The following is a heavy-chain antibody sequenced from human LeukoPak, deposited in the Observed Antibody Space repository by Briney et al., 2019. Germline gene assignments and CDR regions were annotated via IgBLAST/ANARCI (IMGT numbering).Heavy chain of an antibody. V-gene: IGHV1-2*02. J-gene: IGHJ4*02. CDR2: INPNSGGT. Sequence: ASVKVSCKASGYTFTGYYMHWVRQAPGQGLEWMGWINPNSGGTNYAQKFQGRVTMTRDTSISTAYMELSRLRSDDTAVYYCARDWPAGCSSTSCSSDYWGQGTLVTVSS. CDR3: ARDWPAGCSSTSCSSDY. D-gene: IGHD2-2*01. CDR1: GYTFTGYY.